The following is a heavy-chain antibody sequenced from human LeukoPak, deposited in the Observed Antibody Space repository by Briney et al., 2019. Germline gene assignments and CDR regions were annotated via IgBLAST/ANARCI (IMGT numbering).Heavy chain of an antibody. V-gene: IGHV4-30-4*01. CDR3: ARADTAAGTGYFDL. D-gene: IGHD6-13*01. Sequence: SETLSLTCTVSGGSISSGDYYWSWIRQPPGKGLEWIGYIYYSGSTYYNPSLKSRVTISVDTSKTQFSLKLSSVTAADTAVYYCARADTAAGTGYFDLWGRGTLVTVSS. CDR1: GGSISSGDYY. CDR2: IYYSGST. J-gene: IGHJ2*01.